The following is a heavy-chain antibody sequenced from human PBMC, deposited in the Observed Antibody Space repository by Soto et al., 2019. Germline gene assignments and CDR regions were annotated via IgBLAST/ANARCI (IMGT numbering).Heavy chain of an antibody. CDR2: IYYSGST. D-gene: IGHD3-22*01. V-gene: IGHV4-59*08. CDR3: ARSYYYDSSGYPARDYYYGMDV. J-gene: IGHJ6*02. CDR1: GGSISSYY. Sequence: SETLSLTCTVSGGSISSYYWSWIRQPPGKGLEWIGYIYYSGSTNYNPSLKSRVTISVDTSKNQFSLKLSSVTAADTAVYYCARSYYYDSSGYPARDYYYGMDVWGQGTTVTVSS.